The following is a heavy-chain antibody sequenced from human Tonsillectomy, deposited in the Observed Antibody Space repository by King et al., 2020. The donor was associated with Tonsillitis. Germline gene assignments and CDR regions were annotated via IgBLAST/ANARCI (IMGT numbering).Heavy chain of an antibody. CDR2: INEDGSEK. J-gene: IGHJ3*01. D-gene: IGHD5-24*01. CDR1: GLTFSGYW. V-gene: IGHV3-7*03. CDR3: ARNTI. Sequence: VQLVESGGGLVQPGGSLRLSCAASGLTFSGYWMSWVRQAPVKGLEWVANINEDGSEKDYVDSVKGRFTISRDNAKNSVYLQMNSLRPEDTAVYYCARNTIGGQGTMVTVSA.